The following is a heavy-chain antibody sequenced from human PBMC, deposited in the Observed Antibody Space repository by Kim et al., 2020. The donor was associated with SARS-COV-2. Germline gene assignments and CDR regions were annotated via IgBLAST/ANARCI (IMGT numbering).Heavy chain of an antibody. V-gene: IGHV3-30-3*01. CDR2: ISYDGSNK. Sequence: SLRLSCAASGFTFSSYDMHWVRQAPGKGLDWVAMISYDGSNKNYADSVKGRFTISRDNARKTQYLQMDSLRGEDTAVYYCAAMMADYYYRMDVWGQGTTVVVSS. CDR3: AAMMADYYYRMDV. J-gene: IGHJ6*02. CDR1: GFTFSSYD. D-gene: IGHD3-22*01.